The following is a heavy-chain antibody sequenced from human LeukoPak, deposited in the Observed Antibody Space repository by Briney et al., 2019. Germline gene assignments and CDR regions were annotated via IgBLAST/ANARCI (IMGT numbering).Heavy chain of an antibody. CDR3: ARDLVVPAAYYGMDV. CDR1: GFTFSSYG. V-gene: IGHV3-33*01. Sequence: GRSLRLSCAASGFTFSSYGMHWVRQAPGKGLEWVAVIWYDGTKKYYAESVKGRFTISRDNSKTTLYLQMNSLRAEDTAVYYCARDLVVPAAYYGMDVWGQGTTVTVSS. J-gene: IGHJ6*02. D-gene: IGHD2-2*01. CDR2: IWYDGTKK.